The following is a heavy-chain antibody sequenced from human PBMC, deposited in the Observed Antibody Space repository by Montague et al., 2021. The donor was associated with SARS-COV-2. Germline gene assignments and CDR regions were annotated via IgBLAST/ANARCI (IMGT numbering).Heavy chain of an antibody. CDR2: ITHGGST. CDR1: GGSLSGFY. D-gene: IGHD4-23*01. V-gene: IGHV4-34*01. Sequence: SETLSLTCAVYGGSLSGFYWTWIRQAPGKGLEWVGEITHGGSTSXSPALKSRLTISLDTPKNQFSLKLDSVTAADTATYYCARSHDYRGNDYFDSWGQGALVIVSS. CDR3: ARSHDYRGNDYFDS. J-gene: IGHJ4*02.